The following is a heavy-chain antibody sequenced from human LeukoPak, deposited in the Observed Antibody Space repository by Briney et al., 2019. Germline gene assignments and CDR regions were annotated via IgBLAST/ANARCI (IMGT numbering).Heavy chain of an antibody. CDR1: GYTFTYYY. D-gene: IGHD6-19*01. Sequence: GASVNVSCKASGYTFTYYYIHWVRQAPGQGLEWMGWINPNSGGTNYAQNFQGRVTMTRDTSISTAYMELSRLRYDDTAIYYCARNLAVAGSDYWGQGTLVTVSS. V-gene: IGHV1-2*02. CDR2: INPNSGGT. J-gene: IGHJ4*02. CDR3: ARNLAVAGSDY.